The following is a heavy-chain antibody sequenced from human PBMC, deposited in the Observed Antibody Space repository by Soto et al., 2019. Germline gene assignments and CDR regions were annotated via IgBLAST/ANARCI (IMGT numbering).Heavy chain of an antibody. Sequence: QVQLQQWGAGLLKPSETLSLTCAVYGGSFSGYYWSWIRQPPGKGLEWIGEINHSGSTNYNPSLKRRVTMSVDTSKHQFSLKLSSVTAADPAVYYCARARVNRGWFDPWGQGTLVTVSS. J-gene: IGHJ5*02. CDR3: ARARVNRGWFDP. V-gene: IGHV4-34*01. CDR2: INHSGST. CDR1: GGSFSGYY. D-gene: IGHD3-16*02.